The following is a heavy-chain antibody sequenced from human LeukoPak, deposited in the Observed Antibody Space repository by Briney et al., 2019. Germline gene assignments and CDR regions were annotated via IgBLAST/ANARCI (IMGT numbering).Heavy chain of an antibody. CDR2: IIPIFGTA. D-gene: IGHD5-24*01. CDR3: ARDRDGYNYYFDY. V-gene: IGHV1-69*05. J-gene: IGHJ4*02. Sequence: SVKVSCKASGGTFSSYAISWVRQAPGQGLEWMGGIIPIFGTANYAQKFQGRVTITTDESTSTAYMELSSLRSEDTAVYYCARDRDGYNYYFDYWGQGTLVTVSS. CDR1: GGTFSSYA.